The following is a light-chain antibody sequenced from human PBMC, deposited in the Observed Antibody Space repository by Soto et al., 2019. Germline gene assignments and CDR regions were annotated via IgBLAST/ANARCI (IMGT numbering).Light chain of an antibody. CDR1: QSVSNW. CDR2: TAS. J-gene: IGKJ4*01. CDR3: QQYNAYPHT. Sequence: DIQMTQSPSTLSASVGDRVTITCRASQSVSNWLAWYQQKPGKAPKLLIYTASTLESGVPSRFSGSGSGTEFTLTISSLQPDDFATYYCQQYNAYPHTFGGGTKVEIK. V-gene: IGKV1-5*03.